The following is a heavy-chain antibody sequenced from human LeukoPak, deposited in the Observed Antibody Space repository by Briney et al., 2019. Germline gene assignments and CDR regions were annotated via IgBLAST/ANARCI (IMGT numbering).Heavy chain of an antibody. CDR3: ARSQFYGSGSYQGRWFDP. J-gene: IGHJ5*02. D-gene: IGHD3-10*01. Sequence: PSQTLSLTCAVSGGSISSGDYSWSWIRQPPGKGLEWIGNIYYSGSTYYNPSLKSRVNISVDTSKNQFSLKLTSVTAADTAVYYCARSQFYGSGSYQGRWFDPWGQGTLATVSS. CDR2: IYYSGST. CDR1: GGSISSGDYS. V-gene: IGHV4-30-4*07.